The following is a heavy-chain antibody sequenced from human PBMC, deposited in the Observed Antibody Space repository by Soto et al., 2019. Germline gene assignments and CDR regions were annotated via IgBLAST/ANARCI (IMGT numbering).Heavy chain of an antibody. D-gene: IGHD1-26*01. CDR2: ISSGGTTI. Sequence: GGSLRLACAASGFTFSDYYMTWVRQPPGKGLEWISYISSGGTTIYYADSVKGRFTVSRDNAKNSLYLQMDTLRAEDTAVYYCARGGRRSGSYADAFDIWGQGTMVTVSS. CDR1: GFTFSDYY. J-gene: IGHJ3*02. CDR3: ARGGRRSGSYADAFDI. V-gene: IGHV3-11*01.